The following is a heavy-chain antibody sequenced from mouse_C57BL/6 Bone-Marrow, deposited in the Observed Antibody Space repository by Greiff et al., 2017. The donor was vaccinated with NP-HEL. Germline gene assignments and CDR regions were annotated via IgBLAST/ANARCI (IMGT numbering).Heavy chain of an antibody. V-gene: IGHV1-82*01. CDR3: ARRGDYGSSYEDY. J-gene: IGHJ2*01. CDR1: GYAFSSSW. CDR2: VYPGDGDT. D-gene: IGHD1-1*01. Sequence: QVQLQQSGPELVKPGASVKISCKASGYAFSSSWMNWVKQRPGKGLEWIGRVYPGDGDTNYNGKFKGKATLTADKSSSTAYMQLSSLTSEDSAVYFCARRGDYGSSYEDYWGQGTTRTVSS.